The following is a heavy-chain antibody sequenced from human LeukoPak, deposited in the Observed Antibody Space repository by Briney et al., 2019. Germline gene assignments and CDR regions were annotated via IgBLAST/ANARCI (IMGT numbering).Heavy chain of an antibody. CDR1: GFTFRSYS. CDR3: ARECGNYFYMDV. Sequence: GGSLRLSCTASGFTFRSYSMSWVRQAPGKGLEWISSMSGSSTYIYYGDSVRGRFTISRDNAKNSLHLQMNSLRADDAGVYYCARECGNYFYMDVWGIGTTVTISS. CDR2: MSGSSTYI. J-gene: IGHJ6*03. V-gene: IGHV3-21*01. D-gene: IGHD2-21*01.